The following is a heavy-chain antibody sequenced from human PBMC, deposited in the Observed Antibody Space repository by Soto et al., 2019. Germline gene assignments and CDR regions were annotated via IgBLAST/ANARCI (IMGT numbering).Heavy chain of an antibody. V-gene: IGHV3-15*01. J-gene: IGHJ3*02. D-gene: IGHD3-3*01. CDR1: GFTFSNAW. CDR2: IKSKTDGGTT. Sequence: EVQLVESGGGLVKPGGSLRLSCAASGFTFSNAWMSWVRQAPGKGLEWVGRIKSKTDGGTTDYAAPVKGRFTISRDDSKNTLYLQMNSLKTEDTAVYYCTTNYDVWSAYADDAFDIWGQGTMVTVSS. CDR3: TTNYDVWSAYADDAFDI.